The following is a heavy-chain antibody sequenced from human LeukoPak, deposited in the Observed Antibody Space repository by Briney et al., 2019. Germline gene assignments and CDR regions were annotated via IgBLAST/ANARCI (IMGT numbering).Heavy chain of an antibody. D-gene: IGHD2-21*01. Sequence: GRSLRLSCAASGFPFSTYFMHWVRQAPGKGLEWVADIASDGSHTFYVESVKGRFTISRDNYKNTLYLQMNSLRAEDTAVYFCARERQDTILHSGAFDIWGQGTMVTVSS. CDR3: ARERQDTILHSGAFDI. CDR2: IASDGSHT. CDR1: GFPFSTYF. V-gene: IGHV3-30-3*01. J-gene: IGHJ3*02.